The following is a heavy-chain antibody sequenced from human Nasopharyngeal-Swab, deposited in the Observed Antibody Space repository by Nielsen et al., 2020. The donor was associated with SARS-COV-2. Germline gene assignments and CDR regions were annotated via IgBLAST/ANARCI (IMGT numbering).Heavy chain of an antibody. D-gene: IGHD3-22*01. CDR1: GGSFNGYY. Sequence: SETLSLTCAVYGGSFNGYYWSWIRQSPGQGLECIGEINHSGSTNYNPSLKRRVTISVDTSKTQFSLKLSSVTAADTAVYYCARGSTMNGYYGMDVGGQGTSVTVSS. V-gene: IGHV4-34*01. CDR3: ARGSTMNGYYGMDV. J-gene: IGHJ6*02. CDR2: INHSGST.